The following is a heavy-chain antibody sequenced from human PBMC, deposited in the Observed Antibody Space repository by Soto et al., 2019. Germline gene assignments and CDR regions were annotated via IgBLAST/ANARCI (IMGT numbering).Heavy chain of an antibody. D-gene: IGHD3-22*01. CDR3: ATVFSPVSDYYDRYGMDV. V-gene: IGHV3-23*01. CDR1: GFTFSSYW. Sequence: PGGSLRLSCAASGFTFSSYWMSWVRQAPGKGLEWVSAISGSGGSTYYADSVKGRFTISRDNSKNTLYLQMNSLRAEDTAVYYCATVFSPVSDYYDRYGMDVWGQGTTVTVSS. J-gene: IGHJ6*02. CDR2: ISGSGGST.